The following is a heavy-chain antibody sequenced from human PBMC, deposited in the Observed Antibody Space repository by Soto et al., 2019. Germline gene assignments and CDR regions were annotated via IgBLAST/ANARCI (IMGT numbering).Heavy chain of an antibody. CDR2: IYYSGST. J-gene: IGHJ6*02. D-gene: IGHD2-2*01. Sequence: SETLSLTCTVSGGSISSGGYYWSWIRQHPGKGLEWIGYIYYSGSTYYNPSLKSRVTISVDTSKNQFSLKLSSVTAADTAVYYCARDRCSSNSRYYYYGMDVWGQGTTVTVSS. CDR1: GGSISSGGYY. V-gene: IGHV4-31*03. CDR3: ARDRCSSNSRYYYYGMDV.